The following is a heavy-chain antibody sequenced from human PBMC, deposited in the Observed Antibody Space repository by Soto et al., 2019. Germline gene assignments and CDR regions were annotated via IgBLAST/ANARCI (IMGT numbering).Heavy chain of an antibody. CDR2: ISYDGSNK. CDR1: GFTFSSYA. Sequence: GGSLRLSCAASGFTFSSYAMHWFRQAPGKGLEWVAVISYDGSNKYYADSVKGRFTISRDNSKNTLYLQMNSLRAEDTAVYYCARGSNGYHFDYWGQGTLVTVSS. D-gene: IGHD5-12*01. CDR3: ARGSNGYHFDY. J-gene: IGHJ4*02. V-gene: IGHV3-30-3*01.